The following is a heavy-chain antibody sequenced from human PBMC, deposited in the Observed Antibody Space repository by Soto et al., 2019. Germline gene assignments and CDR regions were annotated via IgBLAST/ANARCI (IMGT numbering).Heavy chain of an antibody. CDR3: AKPHVVVVPSSILYYYYCDVL. Sequence: GGSLRHTCSASGPTFSGYAMSWVRQAQGKGREWVLALSGRGGSPSFAVSVKGRFSISRHHSYNTLYLQMHSLRAEDTAVSSCAKPHVVVVPSSILYYYYCDVLWGPGTPVTVPS. V-gene: IGHV3-23*01. J-gene: IGHJ4*01. CDR2: LSGRGGSP. D-gene: IGHD2-2*02. CDR1: GPTFSGYA.